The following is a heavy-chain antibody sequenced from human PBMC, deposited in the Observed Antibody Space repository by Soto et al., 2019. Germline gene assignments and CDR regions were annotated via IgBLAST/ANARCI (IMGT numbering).Heavy chain of an antibody. CDR1: GGSISSGGYY. CDR2: IYYSGST. V-gene: IGHV4-31*03. CDR3: ARKYTVTGYFDY. D-gene: IGHD4-17*01. Sequence: QVQLQESGPGLVKPSQTLSLTCTVSGGSISSGGYYWSWIRQHPGKGLEWIGYIYYSGSTYYNPSLQSRVTISVDTSKNQFSLKLSSVTAADTAVYYCARKYTVTGYFDYWGQGTLVTVSS. J-gene: IGHJ4*02.